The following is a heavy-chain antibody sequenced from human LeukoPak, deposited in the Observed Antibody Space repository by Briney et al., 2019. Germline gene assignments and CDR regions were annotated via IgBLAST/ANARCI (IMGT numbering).Heavy chain of an antibody. CDR2: IKSDGKT. J-gene: IGHJ1*01. Sequence: GGSLRLSCEASGFTFSRYWMHWVRQAPGKGLVWVSRIKSDGKTNYTDSVKGRFTISRDNAKNTVSLQMDSLRAEDTGVYYCARAPSEVGAYYPEYFRHWGQGTLVTVSS. V-gene: IGHV3-74*01. CDR3: ARAPSEVGAYYPEYFRH. CDR1: GFTFSRYW. D-gene: IGHD3-22*01.